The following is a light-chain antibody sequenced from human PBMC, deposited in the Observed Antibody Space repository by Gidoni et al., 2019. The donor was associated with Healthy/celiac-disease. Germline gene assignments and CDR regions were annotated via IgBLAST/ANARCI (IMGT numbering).Light chain of an antibody. CDR3: QQRSNWPRVT. V-gene: IGKV3-11*01. Sequence: EIVLTQSPATLSLSPGERATLSCRASQSVSSNLAWYQQKPGQAPRLLIYEASNRATGIPARLSGSGSGTDFTLTISSLEPEDFAVYYCQQRSNWPRVTFXPXTKVDIK. CDR1: QSVSSN. CDR2: EAS. J-gene: IGKJ3*01.